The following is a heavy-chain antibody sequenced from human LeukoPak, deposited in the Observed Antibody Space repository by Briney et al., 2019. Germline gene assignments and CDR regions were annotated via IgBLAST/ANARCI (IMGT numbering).Heavy chain of an antibody. CDR2: INHSGST. D-gene: IGHD6-6*01. Sequence: PSETLSLTCAVYGGSFSGYYWSWIRQPPGKGLEWIGEINHSGSTNYNPSLKSRVTISVDTSKNQFSLKLSSVTAADTAVYFCARGRSGPVAPRPRGYYGMDVWGQGTTVTVSS. CDR1: GGSFSGYY. V-gene: IGHV4-34*01. J-gene: IGHJ6*02. CDR3: ARGRSGPVAPRPRGYYGMDV.